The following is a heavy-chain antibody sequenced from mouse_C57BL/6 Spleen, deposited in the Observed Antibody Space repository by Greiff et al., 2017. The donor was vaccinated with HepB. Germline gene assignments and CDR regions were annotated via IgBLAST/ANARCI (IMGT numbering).Heavy chain of an antibody. CDR3: ARGTYYSNHGYYYAMDY. Sequence: QVQLQQPGAELLRPGSSVKLSCKASGYTFTSYWMDWVKQRPGQGLEWIGNIYPSDSETHYNQKFKDKATLTVDKSSSTAYMQLSSLTSEDSAVYYCARGTYYSNHGYYYAMDYWGQGTSVTVSS. CDR2: IYPSDSET. CDR1: GYTFTSYW. J-gene: IGHJ4*01. D-gene: IGHD2-5*01. V-gene: IGHV1-61*01.